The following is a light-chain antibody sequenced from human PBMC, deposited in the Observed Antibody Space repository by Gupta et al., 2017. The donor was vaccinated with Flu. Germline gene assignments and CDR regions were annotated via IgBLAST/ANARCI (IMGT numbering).Light chain of an antibody. Sequence: VNTSCTGSSSDVGGYNYVSWYQQYPGKAPILIMYYVTKRPSGVPDRFSGSKSGNTASLTVCGVQSEDEADYYCHLYEANNDSWVFGGGTELTVL. CDR2: YVT. CDR1: SSDVGGYNY. J-gene: IGLJ3*02. V-gene: IGLV2-11*03. CDR3: HLYEANNDSWV.